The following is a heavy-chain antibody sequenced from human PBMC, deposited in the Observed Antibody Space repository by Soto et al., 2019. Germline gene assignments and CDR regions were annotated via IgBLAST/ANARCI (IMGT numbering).Heavy chain of an antibody. CDR2: IYPGDSDT. Sequence: GESLKISCKGSGYSFTSYWIGWVRQMPGKGLEWMGIIYPGDSDTRYSPSFQGQVTISADKSISTAYLQWSSLKASDTAMYYCASLSTSHSPYASMYVWGQGTTVPVSS. CDR3: ASLSTSHSPYASMYV. J-gene: IGHJ6*02. V-gene: IGHV5-51*01. CDR1: GYSFTSYW. D-gene: IGHD5-12*01.